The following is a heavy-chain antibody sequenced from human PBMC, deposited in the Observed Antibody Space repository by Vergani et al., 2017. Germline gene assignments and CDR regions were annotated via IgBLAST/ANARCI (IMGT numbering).Heavy chain of an antibody. J-gene: IGHJ4*02. CDR1: GFTFDVYA. Sequence: EVQLVESGGGLVQPGRSLRLSCAASGFTFDVYAMHWVRHAPGKGLEWVSGISWNSGSIGYADSVKGRFTISRDNAKNSLYLQMNSLRAEDTALYYCAKGGEGSSGDSGCESSFDYWGQGTLVTVSS. CDR2: ISWNSGSI. CDR3: AKGGEGSSGDSGCESSFDY. V-gene: IGHV3-9*01. D-gene: IGHD2-15*01.